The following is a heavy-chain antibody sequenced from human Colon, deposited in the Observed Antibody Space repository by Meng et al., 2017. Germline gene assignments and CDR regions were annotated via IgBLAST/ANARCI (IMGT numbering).Heavy chain of an antibody. J-gene: IGHJ4*02. CDR3: ARGRGGSTDY. CDR2: IYYSGST. CDR1: GGPSSSSSYY. D-gene: IGHD3-10*01. V-gene: IGHV4-39*07. Sequence: SETLSLTCTVSGGPSSSSSYYWGWFRQPPGKGLEWIGSIYYSGSTYYNPSLKSRVTISVDTSKNQFSLKLSSVTAADTAVYYCARGRGGSTDYWGQGTLVTVSS.